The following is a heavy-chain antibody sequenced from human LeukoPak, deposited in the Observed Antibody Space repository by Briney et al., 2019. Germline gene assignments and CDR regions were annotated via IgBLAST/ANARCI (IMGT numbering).Heavy chain of an antibody. CDR1: GFTFSDSY. V-gene: IGHV3-11*03. J-gene: IGHJ4*02. D-gene: IGHD3-16*01. CDR3: ARSGGYYFDF. Sequence: GGSLRLSCAASGFTFSDSYLSWLRQAPGKGLEWISFISPSTTHTNSADSVKGRFTISRDNAKNSLYLQMSSLRVEDTAVYFCARSGGYYFDFWGQGTLVTVSS. CDR2: ISPSTTHT.